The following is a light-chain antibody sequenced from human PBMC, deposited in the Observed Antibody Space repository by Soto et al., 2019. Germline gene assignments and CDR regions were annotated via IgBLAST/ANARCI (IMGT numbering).Light chain of an antibody. Sequence: EIVLTQSPGTVSLSPGEGASLSCRPSQSVSSNQIAWYQQRPGQTPRLLMYGTSSRAPGIPDRFSGSGSGTGFTLTIRRLEPEDFAVYYCQHYDNTPTFGGGTKVEI. CDR2: GTS. J-gene: IGKJ4*01. CDR3: QHYDNTPT. V-gene: IGKV3-20*01. CDR1: QSVSSNQ.